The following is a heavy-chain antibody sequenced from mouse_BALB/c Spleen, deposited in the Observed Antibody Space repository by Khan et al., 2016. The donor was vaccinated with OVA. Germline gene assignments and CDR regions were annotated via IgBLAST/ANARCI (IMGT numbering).Heavy chain of an antibody. D-gene: IGHD2-13*01. V-gene: IGHV5-4*02. J-gene: IGHJ3*01. Sequence: EVELVESGGGLVKPGGSLTLSCAASGFTFSDYYMYWVRQTPEKRLEWVATISDGGSYIYYRDSVKGRFTISRDDAENNLNLQMSSLKSEDTAMYYCVRGYYGDPFAYWGQGTLVTVSA. CDR1: GFTFSDYY. CDR3: VRGYYGDPFAY. CDR2: ISDGGSYI.